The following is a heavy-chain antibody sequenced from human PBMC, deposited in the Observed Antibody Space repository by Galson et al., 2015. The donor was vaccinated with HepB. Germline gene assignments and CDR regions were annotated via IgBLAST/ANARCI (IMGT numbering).Heavy chain of an antibody. D-gene: IGHD3-10*01. CDR1: GYTFTSYA. CDR3: ARGDPPITMVRGVIINNPYFDY. V-gene: IGHV7-4-1*02. Sequence: SVKVSCKASGYTFTSYAMNWVRQAPGQGLEWMGWINTNTGNPTYAQGFTGRFVFSLDTSVSTAYLQISSLKAEDTAVYYCARGDPPITMVRGVIINNPYFDYWGQGTLVTVSS. CDR2: INTNTGNP. J-gene: IGHJ4*02.